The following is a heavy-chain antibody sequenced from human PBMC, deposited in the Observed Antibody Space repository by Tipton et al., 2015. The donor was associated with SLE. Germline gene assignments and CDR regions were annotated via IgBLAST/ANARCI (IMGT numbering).Heavy chain of an antibody. V-gene: IGHV4-59*01. D-gene: IGHD6-13*01. Sequence: LRLSCTVSGGSISSYYWSWIRQPPGKGLEWIGYIYYSGSTNYNPSLKSRVTISVDTSKNQFSLKLSPVTAADTAVYYCARGDSSTGDIWGQGTMVTVSS. CDR1: GGSISSYY. CDR2: IYYSGST. J-gene: IGHJ3*02. CDR3: ARGDSSTGDI.